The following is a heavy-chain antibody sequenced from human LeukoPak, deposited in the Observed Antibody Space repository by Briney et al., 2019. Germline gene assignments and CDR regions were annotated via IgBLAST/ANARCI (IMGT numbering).Heavy chain of an antibody. J-gene: IGHJ5*02. CDR1: GGSFSGYY. V-gene: IGHV4-34*01. CDR2: INHSGST. Sequence: PSETLSLTCAVYGGSFSGYYWSWIRQPPGKGLEWIGEINHSGSTNYNPSLKSRVTISVDTSKNQFSLKLSSVTAADTAVYYCARDWGRYDFWGGYLNWFDPWGQGTLVTVSS. CDR3: ARDWGRYDFWGGYLNWFDP. D-gene: IGHD3-3*01.